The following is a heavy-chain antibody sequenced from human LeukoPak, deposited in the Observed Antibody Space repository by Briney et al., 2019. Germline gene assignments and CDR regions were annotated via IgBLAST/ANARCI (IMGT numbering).Heavy chain of an antibody. CDR2: MNPNSGNT. CDR3: ARDDGLWFGEYTPRH. CDR1: GYTFTSYD. V-gene: IGHV1-8*01. Sequence: ASVKVSCKASGYTFTSYDINWVRQATGQGLEWMGWMNPNSGNTGYAQKFQGRVTMTRNTSISTAYMELSSLRSEDTAVYYCARDDGLWFGEYTPRHWGQGTLVTVSS. D-gene: IGHD3-10*01. J-gene: IGHJ1*01.